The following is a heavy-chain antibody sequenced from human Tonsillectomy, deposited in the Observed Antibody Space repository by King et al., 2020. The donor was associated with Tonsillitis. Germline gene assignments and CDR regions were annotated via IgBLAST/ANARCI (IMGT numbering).Heavy chain of an antibody. CDR1: GFTFSSYA. CDR3: AKVVGVFDTSGDTRRYYYYGMDV. Sequence: VQLVESGGGLVQPGGSLRLSCAASGFTFSSYAMSWVRQAPGKGLEWVSLMSDGGGNTFYADSVKGRFTISRDNSKKTLNLQMNSLRPEDTAVYYCAKVVGVFDTSGDTRRYYYYGMDVWGQGTTVTVSS. D-gene: IGHD3-22*01. J-gene: IGHJ6*02. V-gene: IGHV3-23*04. CDR2: MSDGGGNT.